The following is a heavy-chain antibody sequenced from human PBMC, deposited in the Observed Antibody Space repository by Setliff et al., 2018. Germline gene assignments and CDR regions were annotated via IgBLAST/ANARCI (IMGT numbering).Heavy chain of an antibody. V-gene: IGHV4-61*09. J-gene: IGHJ5*02. D-gene: IGHD2-21*01. Sequence: TLSLPCSVSGTSLDSIANGNQFWGWIRQPAGKGLEWIGQIFMSGSTDYDPSFESRVTISLDMSKNQFFLDLTSVTAADTGVYYCVRAPVYCSGDCYPRYFDAWGQGTLVTVSS. CDR1: GTSLDSIANGNQF. CDR3: VRAPVYCSGDCYPRYFDA. CDR2: IFMSGST.